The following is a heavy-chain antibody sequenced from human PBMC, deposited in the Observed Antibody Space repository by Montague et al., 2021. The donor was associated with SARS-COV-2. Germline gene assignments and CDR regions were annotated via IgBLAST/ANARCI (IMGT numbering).Heavy chain of an antibody. Sequence: SETLSLTCTVSGGSTNNFYWSWIRQPPGKGLEWIGYIYYSGGTNYNPSLKSRVTISIDTSKNQFSLNLTSVTAADTGVYYCARASFASASCLFDPWGQGTLVTVSS. CDR1: GGSTNNFY. V-gene: IGHV4-59*01. CDR3: ARASFASASCLFDP. D-gene: IGHD2-21*01. J-gene: IGHJ5*02. CDR2: IYYSGGT.